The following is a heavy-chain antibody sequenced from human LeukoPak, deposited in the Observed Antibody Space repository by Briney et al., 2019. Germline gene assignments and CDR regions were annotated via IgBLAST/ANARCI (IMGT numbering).Heavy chain of an antibody. CDR1: GFTFSNYA. J-gene: IGHJ4*02. CDR2: IGASGSST. Sequence: GGSLRLSCAASGFTFSNYAMSWVRQAPGKGLEWVSSIGASGSSTYYADSVKGRFTISRDDSMHTLYLQLSSLSAEDTAVYYCARVRYCGGDCYNYFDYWGQGTLVTVSS. CDR3: ARVRYCGGDCYNYFDY. D-gene: IGHD2-21*02. V-gene: IGHV3-23*01.